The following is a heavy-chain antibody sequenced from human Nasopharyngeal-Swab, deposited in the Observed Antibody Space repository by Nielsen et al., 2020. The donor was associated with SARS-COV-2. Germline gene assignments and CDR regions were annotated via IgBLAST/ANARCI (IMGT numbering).Heavy chain of an antibody. CDR1: GGSISGYY. CDR2: IHYTGST. V-gene: IGHV4-59*01. J-gene: IGHJ4*02. CDR3: ARGHPYYFDSSGYYYYVDY. D-gene: IGHD3-22*01. Sequence: SETLSLTCTVSGGSISGYYWSWIRQPPGKGLEWIGYIHYTGSTDYNPSLKSRVTISLDTPKNQFFLKLSSVTAADTAVYYCARGHPYYFDSSGYYYYVDYWGRETLVTVSS.